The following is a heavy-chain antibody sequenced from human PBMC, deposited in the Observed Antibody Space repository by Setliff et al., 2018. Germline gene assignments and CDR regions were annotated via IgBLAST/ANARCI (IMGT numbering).Heavy chain of an antibody. V-gene: IGHV5-10-1*01. CDR1: GYSFSNFW. J-gene: IGHJ6*03. CDR3: ARHGPVQLERDYYYMDV. CDR2: IYPSDSYT. Sequence: GESLKISCKGSGYSFSNFWIGWVRQMPGKGLEWMGIIYPSDSYTNYSPSFQGHVTISADKSISTAYLQWSSLKASDTAMYYCARHGPVQLERDYYYMDVWGKGTTVTVS. D-gene: IGHD1-1*01.